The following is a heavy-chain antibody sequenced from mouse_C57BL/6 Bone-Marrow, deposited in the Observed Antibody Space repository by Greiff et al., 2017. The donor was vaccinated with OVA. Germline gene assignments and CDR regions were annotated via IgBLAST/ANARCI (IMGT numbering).Heavy chain of an antibody. CDR2: IYPSDSET. D-gene: IGHD2-5*01. Sequence: QVQLQQPGAELVRPGSSVKLSCKASGYTFTSYWMDWVKQRPGQGLEWIGNIYPSDSETHYTQKFKDKATLTVDKSSSTAYMQLSSLTSEDSAVYYCARIRSNYGYWGQGTTLTVSS. CDR1: GYTFTSYW. V-gene: IGHV1-61*01. J-gene: IGHJ2*01. CDR3: ARIRSNYGY.